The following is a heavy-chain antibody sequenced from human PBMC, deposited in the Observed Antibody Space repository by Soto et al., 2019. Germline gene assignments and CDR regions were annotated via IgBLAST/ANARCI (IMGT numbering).Heavy chain of an antibody. Sequence: GGSLRLSCAASGFTFISYGMHWVLQAPCKGLEWVAVISYDGSNKYYVDSVKGRFTISRDNSKNTLYLQMNSLRAEDTAVYYCAKDYREGSGWYTDYFDYWGQGTLVTVSS. CDR2: ISYDGSNK. CDR1: GFTFISYG. V-gene: IGHV3-30*18. D-gene: IGHD6-19*01. J-gene: IGHJ4*02. CDR3: AKDYREGSGWYTDYFDY.